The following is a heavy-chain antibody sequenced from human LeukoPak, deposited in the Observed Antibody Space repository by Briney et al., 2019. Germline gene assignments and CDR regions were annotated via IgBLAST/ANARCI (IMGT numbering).Heavy chain of an antibody. J-gene: IGHJ4*02. CDR1: GFTFSSYT. V-gene: IGHV3-21*01. CDR2: IGSNISYI. D-gene: IGHD2-8*01. Sequence: GGSLRLSCAASGFTFSSYTMNWVRQAPGKGLEWVSSIGSNISYIYYADSMKGRFTISRDNPKNSPYLQMNSLSAEDTAVYYCARDNGAKQFDYWGQGTLVIVSA. CDR3: ARDNGAKQFDY.